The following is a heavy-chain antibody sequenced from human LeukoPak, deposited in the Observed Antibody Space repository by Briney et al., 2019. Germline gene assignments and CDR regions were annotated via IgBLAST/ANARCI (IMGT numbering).Heavy chain of an antibody. CDR1: GFTFSSYA. D-gene: IGHD3-22*01. Sequence: PGGSLRLSCAASGFTFSSYAMHWVRQAPGKGLEWVAVISYDGSNKYYADSVKGRFTISRDNSKNTLYLQMNSLRAEDTAVYYCARDPSVPSPRRYYYDSSEGVVYWGQGTLVTVSS. CDR2: ISYDGSNK. V-gene: IGHV3-30-3*01. J-gene: IGHJ4*02. CDR3: ARDPSVPSPRRYYYDSSEGVVY.